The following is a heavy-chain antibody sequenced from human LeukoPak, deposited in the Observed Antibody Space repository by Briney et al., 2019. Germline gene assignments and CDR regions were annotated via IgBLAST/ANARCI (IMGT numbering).Heavy chain of an antibody. J-gene: IGHJ6*04. CDR1: GFTFRSYG. D-gene: IGHD2-2*01. CDR2: ISYDGSNK. Sequence: PGRSLRLSCAASGFTFRSYGMHWVRQAPGKGLEWVAVISYDGSNKYYADSVKGRFTISRDNSENTLYLQMNSLRAENTAVYYCAKGLRIVVVPAATYGMDVWGKGTTVTVSS. V-gene: IGHV3-30*18. CDR3: AKGLRIVVVPAATYGMDV.